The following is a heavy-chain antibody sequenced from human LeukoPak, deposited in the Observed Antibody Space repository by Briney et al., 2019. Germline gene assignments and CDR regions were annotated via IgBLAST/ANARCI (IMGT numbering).Heavy chain of an antibody. V-gene: IGHV3-30*14. CDR3: AADSGILDY. CDR2: ISYDGSNK. J-gene: IGHJ4*02. D-gene: IGHD1-26*01. Sequence: GGSLRLSCAASGFTFSSYAMHWVRQAPGKGLEWVAVISYDGSNKYYADSVKGRFTISRDNSKNTLYLQMNSLRAEDTAVYYCAADSGILDYWGQGTLVTVSS. CDR1: GFTFSSYA.